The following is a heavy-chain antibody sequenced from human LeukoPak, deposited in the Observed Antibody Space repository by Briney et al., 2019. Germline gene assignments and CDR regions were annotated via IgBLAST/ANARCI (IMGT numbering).Heavy chain of an antibody. V-gene: IGHV1-2*02. CDR1: GYTFTGYY. D-gene: IGHD1-26*01. Sequence: ASVKVSCNSSGYTFTGYYMHWVRQAPGQGLEWMGWINPNSGGTHYAQKFQGRVTMTRDTSINTAYMELSRLRSDDTAIYYCGRGSSIVTSTIDWFDPWGQGALVAVSS. CDR2: INPNSGGT. CDR3: GRGSSIVTSTIDWFDP. J-gene: IGHJ5*02.